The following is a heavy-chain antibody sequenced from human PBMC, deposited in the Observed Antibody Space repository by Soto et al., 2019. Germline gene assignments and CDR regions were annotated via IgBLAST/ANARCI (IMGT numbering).Heavy chain of an antibody. D-gene: IGHD3-9*01. CDR1: GYTFTSYG. J-gene: IGHJ3*02. CDR2: ISAYNGNT. Sequence: ASVKVSCKASGYTFTSYGISWVRQAPGQGLEWMGWISAYNGNTNYAQKLQGRVTMTTDTSTSTAYMELRSLRSDDTAVYYCARESNYDILTGYYFGRAFDIWGQGTMVTVSS. CDR3: ARESNYDILTGYYFGRAFDI. V-gene: IGHV1-18*01.